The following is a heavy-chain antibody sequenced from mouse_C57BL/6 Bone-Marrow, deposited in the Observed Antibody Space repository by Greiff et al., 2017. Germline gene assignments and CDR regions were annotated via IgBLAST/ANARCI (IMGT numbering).Heavy chain of an antibody. CDR1: GYSITSGYD. Sequence: EVQLQESGPGMVKPSQSLSLTCTVTGYSITSGYDWHWIRHFPGNKLEWMGYISYSGSTNYNPSLKSRISITHDTSKNHFFLKLNSVTTEDTATYYCARGTTVRTWFAYWGQGTLVTVSA. CDR2: ISYSGST. V-gene: IGHV3-1*01. J-gene: IGHJ3*01. CDR3: ARGTTVRTWFAY. D-gene: IGHD1-1*01.